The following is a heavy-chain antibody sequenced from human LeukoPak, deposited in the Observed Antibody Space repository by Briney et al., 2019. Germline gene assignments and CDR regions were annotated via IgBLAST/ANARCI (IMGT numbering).Heavy chain of an antibody. CDR3: ARDRPGRGGFDY. V-gene: IGHV4-59*01. J-gene: IGHJ4*02. Sequence: PSETLSLTCTVSGGSITTYYWNWIRQPPGKGLEWIGYIYYSGSTNYNPSLKSRVTISVDTSKSHLSLKLSSVTAADTAVYYCARDRPGRGGFDYWGQGTLVTVSS. D-gene: IGHD2-15*01. CDR1: GGSITTYY. CDR2: IYYSGST.